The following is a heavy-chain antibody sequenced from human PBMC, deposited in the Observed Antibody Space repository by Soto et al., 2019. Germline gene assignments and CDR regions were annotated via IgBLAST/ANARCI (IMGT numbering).Heavy chain of an antibody. D-gene: IGHD3-10*01. CDR3: AGQGTMVRGEDMDV. CDR2: INAGNDNT. CDR1: GYTFTSYA. Sequence: ASVKVSCKASGYTFTSYAMHWVRQAPGQRLEWMGWINAGNDNTKYSQKFQGRVTITRDTSASTAYMELSSLRSEDTAVYYCAGQGTMVRGEDMDVWGQGTTVTVSS. V-gene: IGHV1-3*01. J-gene: IGHJ6*02.